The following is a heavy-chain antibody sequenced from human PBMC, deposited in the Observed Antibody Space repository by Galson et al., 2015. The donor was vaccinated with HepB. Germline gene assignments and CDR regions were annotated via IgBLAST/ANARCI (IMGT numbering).Heavy chain of an antibody. Sequence: SLRLSCAASGFTFSSYGMHWVRQAPGKGLEWVAVIWYDGSSKYYADSVKGRFTISRDNSKNTLYLQMNSLRAEDTAVYYCARGVVLYGMDVWGQGTTVTVSS. D-gene: IGHD2-15*01. CDR1: GFTFSSYG. V-gene: IGHV3-33*01. CDR3: ARGVVLYGMDV. CDR2: IWYDGSSK. J-gene: IGHJ6*02.